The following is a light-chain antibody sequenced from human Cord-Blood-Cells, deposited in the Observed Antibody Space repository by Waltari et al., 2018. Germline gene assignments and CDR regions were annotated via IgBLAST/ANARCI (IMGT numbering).Light chain of an antibody. J-gene: IGLJ3*02. CDR1: SRDVGGYNY. Sequence: QSALTQPRSVSGSPGQSVPISCTGTSRDVGGYNYVSLYQQHPGKAPKLMIYDVSKRPSGVPDRFSGSKSGNTASLTISGLQAEDEADYYCCSYAGSYTWVFGGGTKLTVL. CDR2: DVS. CDR3: CSYAGSYTWV. V-gene: IGLV2-11*01.